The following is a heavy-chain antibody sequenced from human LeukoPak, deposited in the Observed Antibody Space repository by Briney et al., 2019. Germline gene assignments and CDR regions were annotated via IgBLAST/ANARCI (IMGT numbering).Heavy chain of an antibody. CDR3: ARDRSYHDAFDI. J-gene: IGHJ3*02. CDR2: IYYSGST. V-gene: IGHV4-61*01. D-gene: IGHD1-26*01. Sequence: PSETLSLTCTVSGGSVSSDSYYWSWIRQPPGKGLEWIGYIYYSGSTNYNPSLKSRVTISVDTSKNQFSLKLSSVTAADTAVYYCARDRSYHDAFDIWGQGTMVTVSS. CDR1: GGSVSSDSYY.